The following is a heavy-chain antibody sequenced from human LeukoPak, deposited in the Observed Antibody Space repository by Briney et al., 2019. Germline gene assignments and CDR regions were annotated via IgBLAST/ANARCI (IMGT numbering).Heavy chain of an antibody. CDR2: ISYDGSNK. CDR3: ARLGMEGLYYFDY. Sequence: GGSLRLSCAASGFTFSSYAMHWVRQAPGKGLEWGAVISYDGSNKYYADSVKGRFTISRDNSKNTLYLQMNSLRAEDTAVYYCARLGMEGLYYFDYWGQGTLVTVSS. J-gene: IGHJ4*02. D-gene: IGHD1-1*01. CDR1: GFTFSSYA. V-gene: IGHV3-30*04.